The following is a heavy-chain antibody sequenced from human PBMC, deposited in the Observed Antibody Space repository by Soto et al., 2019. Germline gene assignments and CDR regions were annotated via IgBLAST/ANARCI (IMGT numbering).Heavy chain of an antibody. CDR2: IIPIFGTA. D-gene: IGHD2-2*01. J-gene: IGHJ6*02. CDR1: GGTFSSYA. CDR3: ARTVVPAAMHYYYGMDV. V-gene: IGHV1-69*06. Sequence: ASVKVSCKASGGTFSSYAISWVRQAPGQGLEWMGGIIPIFGTANYAQKFQGRVTITADKSTSTAYMELSSLRSEDTAVYYCARTVVPAAMHYYYGMDVCGQGTTVTVSS.